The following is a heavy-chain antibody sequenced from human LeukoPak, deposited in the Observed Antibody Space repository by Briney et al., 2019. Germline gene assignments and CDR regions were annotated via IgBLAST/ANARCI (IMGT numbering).Heavy chain of an antibody. CDR1: GCSFSIYA. Sequence: GSSVTVSFKASGCSFSIYAISWLRQAPGPRLEWIGRIIPNFCTANYAHNFQASVTITTDESTSTAYMELSILRSEDTAVYYCAYCSSTSCYSNAFDIWGQGTMVTVSS. CDR3: AYCSSTSCYSNAFDI. V-gene: IGHV1-69*05. D-gene: IGHD2-2*01. CDR2: IIPNFCTA. J-gene: IGHJ3*02.